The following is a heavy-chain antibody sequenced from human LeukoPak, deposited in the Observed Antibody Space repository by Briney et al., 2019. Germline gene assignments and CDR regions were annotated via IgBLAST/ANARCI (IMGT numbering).Heavy chain of an antibody. CDR1: GFTFSSYA. CDR3: ARDYSGSFPPPFDY. V-gene: IGHV3-30-3*01. CDR2: ISYGGSNT. J-gene: IGHJ4*02. Sequence: PGRSLRLSCAASGFTFSSYAMDWVRQAPGKGLEWVAVISYGGSNTYYADSVKGRFTISRDNSKNTLYLQMNSLRAEDTAVYYCARDYSGSFPPPFDYWGQGTLVTVSS. D-gene: IGHD1-26*01.